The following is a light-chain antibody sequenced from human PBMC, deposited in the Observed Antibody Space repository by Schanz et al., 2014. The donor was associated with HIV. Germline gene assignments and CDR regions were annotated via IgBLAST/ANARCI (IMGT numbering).Light chain of an antibody. CDR2: QAS. V-gene: IGKV1-5*03. Sequence: DIQMTQSPSTLSASVGDRVTLTCRASQNIDNWLAWYQQKPGKAPNLLIYQASSLKTGVPSRFSGSGSGTEFTLTISSLQPDDFATYYCQQSYSTPPWTFGQGTKVEIK. CDR1: QNIDNW. J-gene: IGKJ1*01. CDR3: QQSYSTPPWT.